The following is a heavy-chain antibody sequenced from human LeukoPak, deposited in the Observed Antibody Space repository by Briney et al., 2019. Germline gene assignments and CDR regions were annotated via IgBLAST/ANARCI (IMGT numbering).Heavy chain of an antibody. CDR2: IKQDGSEK. J-gene: IGHJ4*02. CDR1: GFTFSSYW. D-gene: IGHD4-17*01. Sequence: AGGSLRLSCAASGFTFSSYWMSWVRQAPGKGLEWVANIKQDGSEKYYVDSVKGRFTISRDDAKNSLYLQMNSLRAEDTAVYYCARVGRYGDYDYWGQGTLVTVSS. CDR3: ARVGRYGDYDY. V-gene: IGHV3-7*01.